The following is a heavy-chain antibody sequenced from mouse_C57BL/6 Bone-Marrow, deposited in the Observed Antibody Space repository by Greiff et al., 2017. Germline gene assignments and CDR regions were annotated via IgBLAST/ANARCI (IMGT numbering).Heavy chain of an antibody. J-gene: IGHJ4*01. Sequence: EVKLVESGGGLVKPGGSLKLSCAASGFTFSSYAMSWVRQTPEKRLEWVATISDGGSYTYYPDNVKGRFTISRENAKNTLYLEMSSLRSEDTAMYYCARYDYDGYAMDYWGQGTSVTVSS. D-gene: IGHD2-4*01. CDR2: ISDGGSYT. CDR3: ARYDYDGYAMDY. V-gene: IGHV5-4*03. CDR1: GFTFSSYA.